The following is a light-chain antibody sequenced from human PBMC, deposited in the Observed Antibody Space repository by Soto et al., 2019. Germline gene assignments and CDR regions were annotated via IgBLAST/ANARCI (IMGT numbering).Light chain of an antibody. CDR2: GAF. CDR3: QQYNDWPLT. V-gene: IGKV3-15*01. Sequence: EIVMTQSPVTLSVSPGERATLSFMASQSVSSNLAWYRQKPGQAPSLLIYGAFTRATGIPARFSGTGSGTEFTLTISSLQSEDFALYYCQQYNDWPLTFGQGTKVDIK. CDR1: QSVSSN. J-gene: IGKJ1*01.